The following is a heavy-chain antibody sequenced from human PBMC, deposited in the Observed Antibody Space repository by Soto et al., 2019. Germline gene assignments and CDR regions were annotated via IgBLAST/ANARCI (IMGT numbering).Heavy chain of an antibody. CDR2: ISVYRCYA. D-gene: IGHD1-1*01. J-gene: IGHJ5*02. CDR1: GYSFYNSG. V-gene: IGHV1-18*01. Sequence: QVQLVQSGPELKKPGASVKVSCKTSGYSFYNSGISWVRQAPGQGLEWMGWISVYRCYAHYAQKFQGRVIMTADTFTSTSSMELRGVRSDDTAMYYCSKNGTTWFAAWGQGTLVTVSS. CDR3: SKNGTTWFAA.